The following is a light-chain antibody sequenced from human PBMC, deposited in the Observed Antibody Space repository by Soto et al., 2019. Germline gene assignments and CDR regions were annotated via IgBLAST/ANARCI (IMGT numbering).Light chain of an antibody. CDR3: CSYAGRSTVV. CDR1: SSDVGSYNL. Sequence: QSALTQPASVSGSPGQSITISCTGTSSDVGSYNLVSWYQQHPGKAPKLMIYEGSKRPSGVSNRFSGSKSGNTASLTISGLRGEEGGDYNCCSYAGRSTVVFGGGTRVTAL. CDR2: EGS. J-gene: IGLJ2*01. V-gene: IGLV2-23*01.